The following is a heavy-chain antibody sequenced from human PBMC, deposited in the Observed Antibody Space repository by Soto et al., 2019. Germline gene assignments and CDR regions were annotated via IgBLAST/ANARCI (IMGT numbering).Heavy chain of an antibody. Sequence: PGGSLRLSCADSGFTFSDYYMCWIRQAPGKGLKWVSYISSKGSTIYYADTVKGRFTISSDNAKNSLYLQMNSLRAEDTAVYYCAIFYYDFWSGYSVGWFDPRGQGTLVTVSS. J-gene: IGHJ5*02. CDR3: AIFYYDFWSGYSVGWFDP. V-gene: IGHV3-11*01. CDR2: ISSKGSTI. D-gene: IGHD3-3*01. CDR1: GFTFSDYY.